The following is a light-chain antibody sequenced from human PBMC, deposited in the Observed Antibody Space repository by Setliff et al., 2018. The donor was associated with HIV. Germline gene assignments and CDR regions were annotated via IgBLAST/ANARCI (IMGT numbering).Light chain of an antibody. CDR1: SSDVGRYNY. V-gene: IGLV2-14*03. CDR3: CSYTSISTYV. CDR2: DVS. Sequence: LAQPASVSGSPGQSITISCTGTSSDVGRYNYVSWCQQHPGKTPKLIIYDVSKWPSGVSNRFSASKSGNTASLTISGLQAEDEADYYCCSYTSISTYVFGTGTKVTVL. J-gene: IGLJ1*01.